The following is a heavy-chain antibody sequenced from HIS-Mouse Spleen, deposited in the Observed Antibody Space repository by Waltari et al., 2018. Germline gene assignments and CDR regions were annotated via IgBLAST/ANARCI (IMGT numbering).Heavy chain of an antibody. CDR3: AKQDLGIRKNYFDY. CDR2: ISGSGGST. Sequence: EVQLLESGGGLVQPGGSLRLSCAASGSTFSSYAMSWFRQAPGKGLEWVSAISGSGGSTYYADSVKGRFTISRDNSKNTLYLQMNSLRAEDTAVYYCAKQDLGIRKNYFDYWGQGTLVTVSS. J-gene: IGHJ4*02. D-gene: IGHD7-27*01. CDR1: GSTFSSYA. V-gene: IGHV3-23*01.